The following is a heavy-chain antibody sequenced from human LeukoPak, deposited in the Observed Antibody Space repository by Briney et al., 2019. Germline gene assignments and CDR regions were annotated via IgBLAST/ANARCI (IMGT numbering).Heavy chain of an antibody. Sequence: ASVKVSCKASGYTFTSYYMHWVRQAPGQGLEWMGIINPSGGSTSYAQKFQGRVTMTRDMSTSTVYVELSSLRSEDTAVYYCARAVGELLSSDYWGQGTLVTVSS. CDR2: INPSGGST. D-gene: IGHD1-26*01. CDR1: GYTFTSYY. J-gene: IGHJ4*02. V-gene: IGHV1-46*01. CDR3: ARAVGELLSSDY.